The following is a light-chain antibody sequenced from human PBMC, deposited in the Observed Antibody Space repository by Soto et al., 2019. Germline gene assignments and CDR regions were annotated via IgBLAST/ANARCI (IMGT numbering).Light chain of an antibody. V-gene: IGLV2-14*01. Sequence: ALTQPASVSGSPGQSIAISCTGTSSDVGGYDYVSWYQQHPDKAPKLIIYEVTKRPSGVSNRFSGSKSGNTASLTISGLQPDDEDDYYCSSNSSGDPQVFGSGTKVT. J-gene: IGLJ1*01. CDR3: SSNSSGDPQV. CDR1: SSDVGGYDY. CDR2: EVT.